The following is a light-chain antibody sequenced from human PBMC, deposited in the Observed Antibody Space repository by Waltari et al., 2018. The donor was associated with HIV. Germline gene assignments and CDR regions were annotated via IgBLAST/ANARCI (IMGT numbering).Light chain of an antibody. J-gene: IGKJ3*01. CDR1: QSILDSSTNNNY. Sequence: DIVMTQSPDSLAVSLGERATINCKSSQSILDSSTNNNYLAWFQQNPGQPPKLLIYWASTRESGVPDRFSGSGSGADFTLTISGLQAEDVAVYYCQQYYSNLPTFGPGTKVDIK. V-gene: IGKV4-1*01. CDR2: WAS. CDR3: QQYYSNLPT.